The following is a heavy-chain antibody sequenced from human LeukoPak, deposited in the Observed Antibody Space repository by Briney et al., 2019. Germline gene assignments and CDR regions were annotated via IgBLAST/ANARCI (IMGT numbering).Heavy chain of an antibody. CDR1: GGSISSGDYY. CDR3: ARGGSGYYFPPKFDY. J-gene: IGHJ4*02. D-gene: IGHD3-22*01. V-gene: IGHV4-30-4*01. CDR2: IYYSGST. Sequence: PSETLSLTCTVSGGSISSGDYYWSWIRQPPGKGLEWIGYIYYSGSTYYNPSLKSRVTISVDASKNQFSLKLSSVTAADTAVYCCARGGSGYYFPPKFDYWGQGTLITVSS.